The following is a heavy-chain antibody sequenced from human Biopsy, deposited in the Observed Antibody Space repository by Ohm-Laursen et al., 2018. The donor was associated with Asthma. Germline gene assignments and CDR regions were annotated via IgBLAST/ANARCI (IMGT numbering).Heavy chain of an antibody. V-gene: IGHV1-69*01. CDR3: ARTYYDFLTGQVNDAFAM. CDR2: IIPVFPTA. CDR1: GTTFSSYS. J-gene: IGHJ3*02. Sequence: GSSVKVSCKASGTTFSSYSFSWVRQAPGQGLEWMGGIIPVFPTANYPQKFQGRVTISADESTSSAYMDLSSLRSEDTAVYYCARTYYDFLTGQVNDAFAMWGQGAMVTVSS. D-gene: IGHD3-9*01.